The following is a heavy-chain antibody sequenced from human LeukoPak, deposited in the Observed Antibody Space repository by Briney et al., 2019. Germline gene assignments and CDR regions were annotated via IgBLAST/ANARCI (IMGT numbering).Heavy chain of an antibody. CDR3: ARSFDSYGYGDFDY. D-gene: IGHD5-18*01. CDR1: GFTFSTYS. J-gene: IGHJ4*02. Sequence: GGSLRLSCAASGFTFSTYSMNWVRQAPGKGLEWVSSISGRSSYIYYADSMRGRFTVSRDNSKNSLYLQMNRLRAEDTAVYYCARSFDSYGYGDFDYWGQGTLVTVSS. V-gene: IGHV3-21*01. CDR2: ISGRSSYI.